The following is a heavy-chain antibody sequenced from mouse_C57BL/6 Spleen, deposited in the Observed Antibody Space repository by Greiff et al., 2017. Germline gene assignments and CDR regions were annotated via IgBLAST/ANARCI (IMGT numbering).Heavy chain of an antibody. D-gene: IGHD1-1*01. CDR3: ARYYGSSYDWFAY. CDR1: GYSFTGYY. V-gene: IGHV1-42*01. J-gene: IGHJ3*01. Sequence: EVHLVESGPELVKPGASVKISCKASGYSFTGYYMNWVKQSPEKSLEWIGEINPSTGGTTYNQKFKAKATLTVDKSSSTAYMQLKSLTSEDSAVYYCARYYGSSYDWFAYWGQGTLVTVSA. CDR2: INPSTGGT.